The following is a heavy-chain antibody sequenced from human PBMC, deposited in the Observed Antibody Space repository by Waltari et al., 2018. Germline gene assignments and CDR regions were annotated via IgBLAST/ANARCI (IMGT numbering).Heavy chain of an antibody. CDR1: GYTFTGYY. CDR3: ARAQGRWLQLGDAFDI. J-gene: IGHJ3*02. Sequence: QVQLVQSGAEVKKPGASVKVSCKASGYTFTGYYMHWVRQAPGQGLEWMGWINPNSGGTNYAQKLQGRVTMTRETTISTAYKGMSRLRSDKPAVYYYARAQGRWLQLGDAFDIWGQGTMVTVSS. CDR2: INPNSGGT. V-gene: IGHV1-2*02. D-gene: IGHD5-12*01.